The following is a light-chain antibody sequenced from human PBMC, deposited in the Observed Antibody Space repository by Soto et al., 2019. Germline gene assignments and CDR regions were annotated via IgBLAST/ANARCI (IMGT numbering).Light chain of an antibody. Sequence: EIVLTQSPATLSLSPGDTATLSCRASQNINNYLAWYQQKPGQAPRLLIYDASNRATGIPPRFSGRGSGTDFTLTISSLEPEDFVVYYCQQRTDWPPLTFGGGTNVEVE. CDR2: DAS. CDR3: QQRTDWPPLT. J-gene: IGKJ4*01. CDR1: QNINNY. V-gene: IGKV3-11*01.